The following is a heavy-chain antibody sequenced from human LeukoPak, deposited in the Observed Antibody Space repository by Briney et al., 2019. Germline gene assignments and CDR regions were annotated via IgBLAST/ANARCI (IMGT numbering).Heavy chain of an antibody. V-gene: IGHV7-4-1*02. CDR3: ASCNDSSGYFAY. Sequence: GASVKVSCKPSGYTFTDYAINWVRQAPGQGLEHMGWVNTNTGNPTYAQGFTGRFVFSSDSSVSTAYLQITSLKADDSAIYFCASCNDSSGYFAYWGQGTLVTVSS. J-gene: IGHJ4*02. CDR2: VNTNTGNP. D-gene: IGHD3-22*01. CDR1: GYTFTDYA.